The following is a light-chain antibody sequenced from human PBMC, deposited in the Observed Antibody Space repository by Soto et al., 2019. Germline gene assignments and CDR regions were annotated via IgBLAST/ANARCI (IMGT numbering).Light chain of an antibody. CDR3: QQLDAYPRT. CDR1: QGISSY. V-gene: IGKV1-9*01. J-gene: IGKJ1*01. Sequence: IQLTQSPSSLSASVGDRVTITCRASQGISSYLAWYQQKTGQAPKLLIYAASTLQSGVPSRFSGSGFGTDFTLTISSLQPEDFATYYCQQLDAYPRTFGQGTKVEIK. CDR2: AAS.